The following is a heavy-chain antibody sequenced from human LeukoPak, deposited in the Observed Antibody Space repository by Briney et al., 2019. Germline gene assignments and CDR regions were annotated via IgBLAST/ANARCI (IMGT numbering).Heavy chain of an antibody. CDR2: INPNSGAT. J-gene: IGHJ4*02. Sequence: ASMKVSCKASGYTFIGYYIHWVRQAPGQGLEWMGWINPNSGATDYAQKSQGRVTMTRDTSISTTYMELSKLNSDDTAVYYCARSRVTTIPNFDYWGQGTLVTASS. CDR3: ARSRVTTIPNFDY. D-gene: IGHD2-21*02. V-gene: IGHV1-2*02. CDR1: GYTFIGYY.